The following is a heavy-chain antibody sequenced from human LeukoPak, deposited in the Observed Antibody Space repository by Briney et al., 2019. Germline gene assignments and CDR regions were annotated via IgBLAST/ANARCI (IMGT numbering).Heavy chain of an antibody. CDR1: GYTFTSYG. CDR2: IIPIFGTA. V-gene: IGHV1-69*05. J-gene: IGHJ4*02. Sequence: SVKVSCKASGYTFTSYGISWVRQAPGQGLEWMGRIIPIFGTANYAQKFQGRVTITTDESTSTAYMELSSLRSEDTAVYYCAGHLYYYDSSGHWGYFDYWGQGTLVTVSS. CDR3: AGHLYYYDSSGHWGYFDY. D-gene: IGHD3-22*01.